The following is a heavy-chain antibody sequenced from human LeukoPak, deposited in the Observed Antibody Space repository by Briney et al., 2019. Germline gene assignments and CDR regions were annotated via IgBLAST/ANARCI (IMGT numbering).Heavy chain of an antibody. CDR1: GGSISSSSYY. D-gene: IGHD6-19*01. Sequence: PSETLSLTCTVSGGSISSSSYYWGWIRQPPGEGLEWIGSIYYSGSTYYNPSLKSRVTISVDTSKNQFSLKLSSVTAADTAVYYCAREGAVAYWGQGTLVTVSS. V-gene: IGHV4-39*07. J-gene: IGHJ4*02. CDR3: AREGAVAY. CDR2: IYYSGST.